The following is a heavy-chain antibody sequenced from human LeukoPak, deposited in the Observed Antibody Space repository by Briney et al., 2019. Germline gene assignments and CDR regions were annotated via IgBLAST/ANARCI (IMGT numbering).Heavy chain of an antibody. J-gene: IGHJ5*02. Sequence: GGSLRLTCAASGFTVSSNYMSWVRQAPGKGLEWVSAISGSGGSTYYADSVKGRFTISRDNSQNTLYLQMNSLRAEDTAEYYCAKDPKYYYGSGSYYEFDPWGQGTLVTVSS. V-gene: IGHV3-23*01. D-gene: IGHD3-10*01. CDR2: ISGSGGST. CDR1: GFTVSSNY. CDR3: AKDPKYYYGSGSYYEFDP.